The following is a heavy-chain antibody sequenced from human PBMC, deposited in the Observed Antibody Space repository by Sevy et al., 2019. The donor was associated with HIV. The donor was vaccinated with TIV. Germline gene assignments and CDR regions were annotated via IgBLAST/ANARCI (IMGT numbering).Heavy chain of an antibody. D-gene: IGHD2-2*02. CDR2: IKQDGSEK. CDR3: AIAGGDTVVVSTAIGILIMDV. CDR1: GFIFSNYW. V-gene: IGHV3-7*01. Sequence: GGSLRLSCTASGFIFSNYWMSWVRQAPGKGLEWVANIKQDGSEKYYVASVKGRCTNSRYNTKNSRYLQMNSLRAEDTAVYYCAIAGGDTVVVSTAIGILIMDVWGQGTTVTVSS. J-gene: IGHJ6*02.